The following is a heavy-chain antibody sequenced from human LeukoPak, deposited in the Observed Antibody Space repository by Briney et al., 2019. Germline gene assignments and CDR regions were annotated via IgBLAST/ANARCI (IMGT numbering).Heavy chain of an antibody. J-gene: IGHJ4*02. D-gene: IGHD2-15*01. Sequence: GESLKISCKGSGYSFTSYWIGRVRQMPGKGLEWMGIIYPGDSDTRYSPPFQGQVTISADKSISTAYLQWSSLKASDTAMYYCARSPLGYCSGNSRSYFEYWGQGTLVTVSS. CDR3: ARSPLGYCSGNSRSYFEY. V-gene: IGHV5-51*01. CDR1: GYSFTSYW. CDR2: IYPGDSDT.